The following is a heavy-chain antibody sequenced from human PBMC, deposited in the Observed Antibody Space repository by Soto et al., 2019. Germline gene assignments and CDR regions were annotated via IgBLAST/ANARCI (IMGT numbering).Heavy chain of an antibody. CDR3: ASLFGVVTNIDY. D-gene: IGHD3-3*01. CDR1: GGSISSSSYY. V-gene: IGHV4-39*01. CDR2: IYYSGST. Sequence: QLQLQESGPGLVKPSETLSLTCTVSGGSISSSSYYWGWIRQPPGKGLEWIGTIYYSGSTNYNPSLKSRVTISVDTSKNGFSLKLSSVTTADTAVYYCASLFGVVTNIDYWGQGTLVTVSS. J-gene: IGHJ4*02.